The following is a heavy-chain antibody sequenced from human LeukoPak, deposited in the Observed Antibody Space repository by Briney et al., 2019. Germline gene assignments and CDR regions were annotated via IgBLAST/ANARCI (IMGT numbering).Heavy chain of an antibody. CDR3: APDIVDGALGIDY. V-gene: IGHV3-74*01. CDR2: ISTDGSRT. J-gene: IGHJ4*02. D-gene: IGHD5-12*01. CDR1: GFTFSSHW. Sequence: GGSLRLSCVASGFTFSSHWMHGVRQAPGKGLAWVARISTDGSRTNYAASALRRFTISRDNTKNNLYLQMNSLRVEDTALYYCAPDIVDGALGIDYWGQGTLVTVSS.